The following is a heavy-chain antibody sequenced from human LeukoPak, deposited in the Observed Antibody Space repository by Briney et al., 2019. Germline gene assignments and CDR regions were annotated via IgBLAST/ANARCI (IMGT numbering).Heavy chain of an antibody. CDR2: IYYSGST. CDR3: ARAENGDYFDY. V-gene: IGHV4-30-2*01. D-gene: IGHD4-17*01. Sequence: SQTLSLTCAVSGGSISSGGYSWSWIRQPPGKGLEWIGYIYYSGSTYYNPSLKSRVTISVDRSKNQFSLKLSSVTAADTAVYYCARAENGDYFDYWGQGTLVTVSS. J-gene: IGHJ4*02. CDR1: GGSISSGGYS.